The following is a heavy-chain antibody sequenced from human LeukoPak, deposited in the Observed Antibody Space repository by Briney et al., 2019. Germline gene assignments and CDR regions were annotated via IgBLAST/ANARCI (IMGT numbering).Heavy chain of an antibody. CDR1: GFTFSSYS. J-gene: IGHJ6*03. D-gene: IGHD2-15*01. Sequence: GGSLRLSCAASGFTFSSYSMNWVRQAPGKGLDWVSYISSSSSTIYYADSVKGRFTISRDNAKNSLYLQMNSLRAEDTAVYYCARGRDIVVFGTNYYMDVWGKGTTVTISS. CDR3: ARGRDIVVFGTNYYMDV. V-gene: IGHV3-48*04. CDR2: ISSSSSTI.